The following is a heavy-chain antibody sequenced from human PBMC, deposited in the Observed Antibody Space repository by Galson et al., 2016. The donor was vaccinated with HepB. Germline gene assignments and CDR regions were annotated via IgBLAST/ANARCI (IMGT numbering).Heavy chain of an antibody. CDR3: ARVVEGVGRLDP. CDR1: GGSISSAGYY. Sequence: TLSLTCTVSGGSISSAGYYWSWIRQHPGTGLEWIGYIYYSGSTYYNPSLKSRVAMSVDRSKNPFSLKLRSVTAADTAVYDCARVVEGVGRLDPWGQGTLVTIAS. J-gene: IGHJ5*02. V-gene: IGHV4-31*03. CDR2: IYYSGST. D-gene: IGHD1-26*01.